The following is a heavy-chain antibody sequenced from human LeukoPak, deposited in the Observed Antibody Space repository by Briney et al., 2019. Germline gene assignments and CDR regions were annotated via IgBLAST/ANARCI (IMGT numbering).Heavy chain of an antibody. V-gene: IGHV3-23*01. D-gene: IGHD6-19*01. J-gene: IGHJ4*02. Sequence: GGSLRLSCAASGFTFSSYAMSWVRQAPGKGLEWVSAISGSGGSTYYADSVKGRFTISRANSKNTLYLQMNSLRAEDTAVYYCAKDRNPGYSSGWYPVDYWGQGTLVTVSS. CDR3: AKDRNPGYSSGWYPVDY. CDR1: GFTFSSYA. CDR2: ISGSGGST.